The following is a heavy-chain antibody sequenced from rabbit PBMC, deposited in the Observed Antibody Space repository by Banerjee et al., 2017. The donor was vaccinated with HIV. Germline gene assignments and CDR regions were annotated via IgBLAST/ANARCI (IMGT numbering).Heavy chain of an antibody. CDR2: IYVSSSDRT. CDR3: ARGAGYAAYAFNL. Sequence: QEQLEESGGDLVKPGRSLTLTCKASGFDFSSNAMCWVRQAPGKGLEWIAFIYVSSSDRTYYASWAKGRFTISKTSSTTVTLQMTTLTAADTATYFCARGAGYAAYAFNLWGQGTLVTVS. CDR1: GFDFSSNA. V-gene: IGHV1S45*01. J-gene: IGHJ4*01. D-gene: IGHD6-1*01.